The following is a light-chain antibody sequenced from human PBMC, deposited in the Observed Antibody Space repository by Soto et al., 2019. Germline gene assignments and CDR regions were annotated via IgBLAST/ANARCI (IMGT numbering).Light chain of an antibody. V-gene: IGLV1-47*01. CDR2: RNN. Sequence: QSVLTQPPSASGTPGQGVTISCSGSTSNIGSNYVYWYQQLPGTAPKLLIYRNNQRPSGVPDRFSGSKSGTSASLAISGLRSDHDPDHFSATWDDSLNGFYVFGTGTKVTVL. J-gene: IGLJ1*01. CDR3: ATWDDSLNGFYV. CDR1: TSNIGSNY.